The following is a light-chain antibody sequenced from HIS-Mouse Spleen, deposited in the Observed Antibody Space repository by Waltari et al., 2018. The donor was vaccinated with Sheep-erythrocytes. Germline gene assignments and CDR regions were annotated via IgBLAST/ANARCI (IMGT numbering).Light chain of an antibody. CDR2: EDS. CDR1: ALPKKY. J-gene: IGLJ3*02. V-gene: IGLV3-10*01. Sequence: SYELTQPPSVSVSPGQTARITCSGDALPKKYAYWYQQKSGQAPVPVIYEDSKRPSGVPGSFSGSSSGTMATLTIRGAQVEDDADYYCYSTDSSGNHWVFGGGTKLTVL. CDR3: YSTDSSGNHWV.